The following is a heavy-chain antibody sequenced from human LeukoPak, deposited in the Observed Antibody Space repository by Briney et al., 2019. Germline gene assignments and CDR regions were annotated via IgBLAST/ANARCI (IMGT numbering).Heavy chain of an antibody. CDR2: IYDSGST. CDR1: GGSINSYY. D-gene: IGHD3-10*01. Sequence: SGTPSLTCTVSGGSINSYYWSWIRQSPGKGLEWIAYIYDSGSTNYNPSLKSRVTILADTSKNRLSINLRSVTAADTAVYYCARHQSYGSGSYPLHYWGQGTLVTVSS. CDR3: ARHQSYGSGSYPLHY. V-gene: IGHV4-59*08. J-gene: IGHJ4*02.